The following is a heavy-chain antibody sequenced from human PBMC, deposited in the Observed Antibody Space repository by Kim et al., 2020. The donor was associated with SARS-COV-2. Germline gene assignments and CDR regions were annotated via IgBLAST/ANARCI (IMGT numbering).Heavy chain of an antibody. CDR2: INHSGST. Sequence: SETLSLTCAVYGGSFSGYYWSWIRQPPGKGLEWIGEINHSGSTNYNPSLKSRVTISVDTSKNQFSLKLSSVTAADTAVYYCARVRGRDWGYYGSGSYYPEFGYYYYGMDVWGQGTTVTVSS. CDR3: ARVRGRDWGYYGSGSYYPEFGYYYYGMDV. CDR1: GGSFSGYY. J-gene: IGHJ6*02. D-gene: IGHD3-10*01. V-gene: IGHV4-34*01.